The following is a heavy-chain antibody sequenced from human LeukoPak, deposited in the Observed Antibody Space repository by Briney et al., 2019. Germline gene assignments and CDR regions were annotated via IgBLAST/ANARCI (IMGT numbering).Heavy chain of an antibody. V-gene: IGHV3-21*01. D-gene: IGHD4-23*01. Sequence: GGSLRLSCAASGFTFSSYSMNWVRQAPGKGLVWVSSISSSSSYIYYADSVKGRFTISRDNAKNSPYLQMNSLRAEDTAVYYCARVLNSVPNDYWGQGTLVTVSS. J-gene: IGHJ4*02. CDR3: ARVLNSVPNDY. CDR1: GFTFSSYS. CDR2: ISSSSSYI.